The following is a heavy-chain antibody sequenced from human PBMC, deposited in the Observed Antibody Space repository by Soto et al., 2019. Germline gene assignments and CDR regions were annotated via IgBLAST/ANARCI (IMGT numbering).Heavy chain of an antibody. CDR3: ARDLIRGYTYPYYNYYGMDV. CDR1: GFTFSNSW. CDR2: IKQDGSEE. D-gene: IGHD5-18*01. Sequence: EVQLVESGGGLVQPGGSLRLSCAASGFTFSNSWMTWVRQAPGKGLEWVANIKQDGSEEYYVDSVKGRFAISRDNAKNSLYLQMNSLRVEDTAVYYCARDLIRGYTYPYYNYYGMDVWGQGTTVTVSS. J-gene: IGHJ6*02. V-gene: IGHV3-7*01.